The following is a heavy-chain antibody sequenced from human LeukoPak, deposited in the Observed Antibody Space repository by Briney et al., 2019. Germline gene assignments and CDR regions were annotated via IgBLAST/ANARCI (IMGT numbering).Heavy chain of an antibody. V-gene: IGHV3-23*01. D-gene: IGHD2-2*01. Sequence: PGGSLRLSCAASGFTFTSYAMSWVRQAPGKGLEWVSAISGSGGSTYYGDSVKGRFTISRDNSKNTLYLQMNSLRAEDTAVYYCAREPMVPGWFDPWGQGTLVTVSS. CDR2: ISGSGGST. CDR3: AREPMVPGWFDP. J-gene: IGHJ5*02. CDR1: GFTFTSYA.